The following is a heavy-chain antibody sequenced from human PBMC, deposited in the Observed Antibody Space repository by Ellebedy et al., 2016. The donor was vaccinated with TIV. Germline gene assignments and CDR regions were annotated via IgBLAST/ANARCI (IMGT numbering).Heavy chain of an antibody. CDR3: ARGPFWAFVGYYYMDV. D-gene: IGHD2-15*01. CDR1: GYTFTSYD. Sequence: ASVKVSCKASGYTFTSYDLNWVRQATGQGLAWMGWMNPNSGNTGYAQKFQGRVTMTRNTSISTAYMELSSLRSEDTAVYDCARGPFWAFVGYYYMDVWGKGTTVTVSS. V-gene: IGHV1-8*01. J-gene: IGHJ6*03. CDR2: MNPNSGNT.